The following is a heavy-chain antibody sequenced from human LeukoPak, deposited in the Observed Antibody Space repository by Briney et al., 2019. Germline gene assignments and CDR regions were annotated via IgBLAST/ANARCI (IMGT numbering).Heavy chain of an antibody. CDR1: GFTFSSYG. CDR2: ISYDGSNK. Sequence: GGSLRLSCAASGFTFSSYGMHWVRQAPGKGLEWVAVISYDGSNKYYADSVKGRLTISRDNSKNTLYLQMNSLRAEDTAVYYCAKVFLTETGYSSGWYYFDYWGQGTLVTVSS. D-gene: IGHD6-19*01. J-gene: IGHJ4*02. V-gene: IGHV3-30*18. CDR3: AKVFLTETGYSSGWYYFDY.